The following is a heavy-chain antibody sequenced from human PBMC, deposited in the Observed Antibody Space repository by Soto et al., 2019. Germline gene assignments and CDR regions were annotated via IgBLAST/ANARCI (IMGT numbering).Heavy chain of an antibody. D-gene: IGHD2-15*01. J-gene: IGHJ5*02. CDR3: AEGGKRNWFDP. CDR2: IYHSGSP. V-gene: IGHV4-30-2*01. CDR1: GGSISSGGYS. Sequence: QLQLQESGSGLVKPSQTLSLTCAVSGGSISSGGYSWSWIRQPPGKGLEWIGYIYHSGSPYYNPSLKRRVTISVDRSQNQFSLKLSSVTAADTAVYYCAEGGKRNWFDPWGQGTLVTVSS.